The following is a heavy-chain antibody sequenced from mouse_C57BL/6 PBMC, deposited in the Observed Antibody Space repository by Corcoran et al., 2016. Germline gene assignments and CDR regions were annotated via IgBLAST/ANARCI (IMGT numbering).Heavy chain of an antibody. Sequence: QIQLVQSGPELKKPGETVKISCKASGYTFTTYGMSWVKQAPGKGLKWMGWINTYSGVPTYADDFKGRFAFSLETSASTAYLQINNLKNEDTATYFCAESHYFDYWGQGTTLTVSS. CDR1: GYTFTTYG. CDR2: INTYSGVP. J-gene: IGHJ2*01. V-gene: IGHV9-3*01. CDR3: AESHYFDY.